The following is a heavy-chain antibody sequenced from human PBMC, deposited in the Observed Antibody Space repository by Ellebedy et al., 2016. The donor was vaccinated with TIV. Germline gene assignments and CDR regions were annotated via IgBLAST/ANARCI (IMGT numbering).Heavy chain of an antibody. J-gene: IGHJ4*02. CDR3: ARGSMVRGLAG. CDR1: YPSLSGYY. Sequence: SETLSLXXEVYYPSLSGYYWAWIRQPPGKGLEWIGDINHRGTSKYISSLQSRVTISLDTSKKQFSLNITSVTAADTAFYYCARGSMVRGLAGWGQGTLVTVSS. CDR2: INHRGTS. D-gene: IGHD3-10*01. V-gene: IGHV4-34*01.